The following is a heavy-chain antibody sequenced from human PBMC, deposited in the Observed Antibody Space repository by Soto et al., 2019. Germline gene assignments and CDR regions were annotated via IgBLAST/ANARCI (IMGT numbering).Heavy chain of an antibody. Sequence: LSLTCAVSGGSISSGGYSWSWIRQPPGKGLEWIGYIYHSGSTYYNPSLKSRVTISVDRSKNQFSLKLSSVTAADTAVYYCARDGSSWTGGWFDPWGQGTLVTVSS. D-gene: IGHD6-13*01. V-gene: IGHV4-30-2*01. CDR2: IYHSGST. CDR1: GGSISSGGYS. CDR3: ARDGSSWTGGWFDP. J-gene: IGHJ5*02.